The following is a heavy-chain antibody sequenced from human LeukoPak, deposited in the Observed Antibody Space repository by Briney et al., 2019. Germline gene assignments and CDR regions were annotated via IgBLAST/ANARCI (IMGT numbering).Heavy chain of an antibody. CDR2: ISWNSGSI. D-gene: IGHD3-10*01. CDR3: AKDIRGHYYGSGSYEY. J-gene: IGHJ4*02. V-gene: IGHV3-9*01. CDR1: GFTFDDYA. Sequence: PGGSLRLSCAASGFTFDDYAMHWVRQAPGKGLEWVSGISWNSGSIGYADSVKGRFTISRDNAKNSLYLQMNSLRAEDTALYYCAKDIRGHYYGSGSYEYWGQGTLVTVSS.